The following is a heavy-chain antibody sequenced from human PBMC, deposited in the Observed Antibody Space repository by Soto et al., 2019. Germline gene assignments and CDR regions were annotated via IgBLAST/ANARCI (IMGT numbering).Heavy chain of an antibody. Sequence: GGSLRLSCAASGFTFSSYAMSWVRQAPGKGLEWVSAISGSGGSTYYADSVKGRFTISRDNSKNTLYLQMNSLRAEDTAVYYCAKRFEYSSSSQAGDFDYWGQGTLVTVSS. D-gene: IGHD6-6*01. J-gene: IGHJ4*02. V-gene: IGHV3-23*01. CDR2: ISGSGGST. CDR1: GFTFSSYA. CDR3: AKRFEYSSSSQAGDFDY.